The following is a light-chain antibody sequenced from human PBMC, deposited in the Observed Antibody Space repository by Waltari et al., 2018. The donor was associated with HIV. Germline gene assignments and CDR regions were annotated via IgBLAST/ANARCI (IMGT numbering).Light chain of an antibody. J-gene: IGLJ3*02. CDR1: SSNIGSNT. Sequence: QSVLTQPPSASGTPGQRVTISCSGSSSNIGSNTVNWYQLLPGTAPKLLIYSNNVGPSGVPDRFAGSKAGPSASLAISGLQSEDEADYYCATWDDSLNAWVFGGGTKLTVL. CDR3: ATWDDSLNAWV. V-gene: IGLV1-44*01. CDR2: SNN.